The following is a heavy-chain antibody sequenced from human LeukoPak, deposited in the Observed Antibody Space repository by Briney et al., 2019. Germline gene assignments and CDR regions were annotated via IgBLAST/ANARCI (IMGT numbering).Heavy chain of an antibody. D-gene: IGHD6-19*01. CDR3: ARDRDSSSHFGY. CDR2: MYSNGNT. J-gene: IGHJ4*02. V-gene: IGHV3-66*01. CDR1: GFTVSSNY. Sequence: GGSLRLSCAASGFTVSSNYMSWVRQGPGKGLEGVSIMYSNGNTYSPDSVKGRFTISRDNSKNTLYLHMNSLRAEDTAVYYCARDRDSSSHFGYWGQGTLVTVSS.